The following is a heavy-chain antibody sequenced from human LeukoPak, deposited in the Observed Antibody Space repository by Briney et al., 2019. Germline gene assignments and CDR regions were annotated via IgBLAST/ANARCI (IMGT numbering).Heavy chain of an antibody. Sequence: PSETLSLTCTVSGGSISNNYWSWIRQPPGKGLEWIGYIYYSGSTNYDPSLKSRVTISVDTSKNQFSLKLSSVTAADTAVYYCARVLSSGWYVDYWGQGTLVTVSS. D-gene: IGHD6-19*01. J-gene: IGHJ4*02. CDR1: GGSISNNY. V-gene: IGHV4-59*12. CDR2: IYYSGST. CDR3: ARVLSSGWYVDY.